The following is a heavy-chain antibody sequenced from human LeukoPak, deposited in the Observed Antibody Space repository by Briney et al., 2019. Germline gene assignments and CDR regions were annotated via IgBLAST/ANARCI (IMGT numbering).Heavy chain of an antibody. Sequence: PSETLSLTCTVSGDAISSYFWSWIRQPAGKGLEWIGRIYTSVFASYNPSLKSRVTMSVDTSKNQFSLKLRFVTAADTAVYYCARAPYSGSYYMAVWGKGTTVTISS. D-gene: IGHD6-13*01. J-gene: IGHJ6*03. CDR3: ARAPYSGSYYMAV. CDR1: GDAISSYF. V-gene: IGHV4-4*07. CDR2: IYTSVFA.